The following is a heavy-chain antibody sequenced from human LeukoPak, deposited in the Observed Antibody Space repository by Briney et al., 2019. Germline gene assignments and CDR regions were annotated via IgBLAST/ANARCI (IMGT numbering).Heavy chain of an antibody. CDR1: GFTFSSYS. V-gene: IGHV3-21*01. CDR3: ARAETPYYYDSSGYFEN. Sequence: GGSLRLSCAASGFTFSSYSMNWVRQAPGKGLEWVSSISSSSSYIYYADSVKGRFTISRDNAKNSLYLQINSLRAEDTAVYYCARAETPYYYDSSGYFENWGQGTLVTVSS. D-gene: IGHD3-22*01. CDR2: ISSSSSYI. J-gene: IGHJ4*02.